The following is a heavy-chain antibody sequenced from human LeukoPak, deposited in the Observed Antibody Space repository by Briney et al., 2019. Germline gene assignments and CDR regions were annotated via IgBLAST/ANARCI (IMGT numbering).Heavy chain of an antibody. Sequence: GASVKVSCKASGYTFTSYGISWVRQAPGQGLEWMGWISAYNGNTNYAQKLQGRVTMTTDTSTSTAYMELRSLRSDDTAVYYCARVLYYDSPYYYYMDVWGKGTTVTVSS. J-gene: IGHJ6*03. D-gene: IGHD3-22*01. CDR2: ISAYNGNT. V-gene: IGHV1-18*01. CDR3: ARVLYYDSPYYYYMDV. CDR1: GYTFTSYG.